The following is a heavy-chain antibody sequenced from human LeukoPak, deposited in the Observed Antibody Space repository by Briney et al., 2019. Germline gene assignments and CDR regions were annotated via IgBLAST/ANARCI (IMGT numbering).Heavy chain of an antibody. CDR1: GDSISSSSHY. D-gene: IGHD5-18*01. Sequence: SETLSLTCTVSGDSISSSSHYWGWIRQPPGKGLEWIGSIYYNGSTYYNPSLKSRVTISVDTSKNQFSLKLSSVTAADTAVYYCARDRYSYGYREPFDYWGQGTLVTVSS. CDR3: ARDRYSYGYREPFDY. CDR2: IYYNGST. J-gene: IGHJ4*02. V-gene: IGHV4-39*07.